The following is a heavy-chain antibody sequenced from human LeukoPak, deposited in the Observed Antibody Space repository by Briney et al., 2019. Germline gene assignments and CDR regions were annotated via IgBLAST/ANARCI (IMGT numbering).Heavy chain of an antibody. V-gene: IGHV4-30-2*01. J-gene: IGHJ3*02. CDR3: ARDYDIWFGENDAFDI. CDR1: GGSISSGGYY. D-gene: IGHD3-10*01. CDR2: IYHSGST. Sequence: SETLSLTCADSGGSISSGGYYWSWIRQPPGKGLEGIGYIYHSGSTYYNPSHKSRVSIVVIRVKNHFSLKLRSVTSADTAVYYCARDYDIWFGENDAFDIWGQGTMVTVSS.